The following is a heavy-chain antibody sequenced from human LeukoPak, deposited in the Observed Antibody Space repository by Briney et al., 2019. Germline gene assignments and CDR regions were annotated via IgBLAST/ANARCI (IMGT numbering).Heavy chain of an antibody. Sequence: PGGSLRLSCAASGFTFSSYAMSWVRQAPGKGLEWVSAISGSGGSTYYADSVKGRFTISRDNSKNTLYLQMNSLRAEDTAVYYCAKAQGGTGTTPVDYWGQGTLVTVSS. CDR2: ISGSGGST. CDR1: GFTFSSYA. V-gene: IGHV3-23*01. J-gene: IGHJ4*02. D-gene: IGHD1-7*01. CDR3: AKAQGGTGTTPVDY.